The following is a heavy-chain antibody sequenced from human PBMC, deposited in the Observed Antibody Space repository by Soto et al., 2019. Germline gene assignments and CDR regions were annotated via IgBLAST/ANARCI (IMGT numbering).Heavy chain of an antibody. Sequence: SETLSLTCAVYGGSFSGYYWSWIRQPPGKGLEWIGEINHSGSTNYNPSLKSRVTISVDTSKNQFSLKLSSVTAADTAVYYCARGRIYDFWSGYAGYFDYWGQGTLVTVSS. CDR1: GGSFSGYY. D-gene: IGHD3-3*01. V-gene: IGHV4-34*01. CDR3: ARGRIYDFWSGYAGYFDY. CDR2: INHSGST. J-gene: IGHJ4*02.